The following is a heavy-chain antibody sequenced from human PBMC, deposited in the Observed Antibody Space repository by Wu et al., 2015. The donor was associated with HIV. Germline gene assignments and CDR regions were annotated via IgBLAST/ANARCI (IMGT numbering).Heavy chain of an antibody. V-gene: IGHV1-2*02. J-gene: IGHJ6*03. D-gene: IGHD2-2*02. Sequence: QVQLVQSGAEVKKPGASVKVSCKASGYTFTGYYMHWVRQAPGQGLEWVGWINPNSGGTNYAQKFQGRVTMTRDTSISTAYMELSRLRSDDTAVYYCARGGVVVPAAIGNYYYYYYMDVWGKGTTVTVSS. CDR1: GYTFTGYY. CDR2: INPNSGGT. CDR3: ARGGVVVPAAIGNYYYYYYMDV.